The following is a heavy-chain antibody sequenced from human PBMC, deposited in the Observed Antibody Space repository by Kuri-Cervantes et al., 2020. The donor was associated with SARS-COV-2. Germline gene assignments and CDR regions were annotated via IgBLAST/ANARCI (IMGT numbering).Heavy chain of an antibody. CDR1: GFTFSSYA. J-gene: IGHJ6*03. V-gene: IGHV3-23*01. Sequence: ETLSLTCAASGFTFSSYAMSWVRQAPGKGLEWASAISGSGGSTYYADSVKGRFTISRDNSKNTLYLQMNSLRAEDTAVYYCSLSSSSVYYYYMDVWGKGTTVTVSS. D-gene: IGHD6-13*01. CDR3: SLSSSSVYYYYMDV. CDR2: ISGSGGST.